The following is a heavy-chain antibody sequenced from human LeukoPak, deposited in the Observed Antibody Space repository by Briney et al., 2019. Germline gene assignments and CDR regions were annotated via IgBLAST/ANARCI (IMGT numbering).Heavy chain of an antibody. J-gene: IGHJ4*02. CDR1: GFTFSSFW. CDR2: LNSDGSRT. Sequence: GGSLRLSCAASGFTFSSFWMHWVRQAPGKGLVWVSRLNSDGSRTSYADSVRGRFTISRDNAKNTLYLQMNSLRADDTAVYYCARGGTSPIDYWGQGTLVTVSS. D-gene: IGHD1-1*01. CDR3: ARGGTSPIDY. V-gene: IGHV3-74*01.